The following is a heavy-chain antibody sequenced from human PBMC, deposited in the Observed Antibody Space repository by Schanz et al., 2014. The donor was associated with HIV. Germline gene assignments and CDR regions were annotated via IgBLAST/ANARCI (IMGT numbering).Heavy chain of an antibody. J-gene: IGHJ6*02. CDR3: ARGSGPYYYYYGMDV. CDR2: ISPGGDTI. Sequence: DVQLVESGGGLVQPGGSLRLSCTTSGFTFSTFSMDWVRQAPGKGLEWLSYISPGGDTIYYADSVKGRFTISRDNSKNTLYLQMNSLRAEDTAVYYCARGSGPYYYYYGMDVWGQGTTVTVSS. V-gene: IGHV3-48*01. CDR1: GFTFSTFS. D-gene: IGHD3-10*01.